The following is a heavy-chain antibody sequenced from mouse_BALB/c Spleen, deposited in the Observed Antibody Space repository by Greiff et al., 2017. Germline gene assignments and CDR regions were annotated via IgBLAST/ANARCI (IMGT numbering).Heavy chain of an antibody. D-gene: IGHD3-3*01. J-gene: IGHJ4*01. Sequence: VHLVESGPGLVQPSQSLSITCTVSGFSLTSYGVHWVRQSPGKGLEWLGVIWSGGSTDYNAAFISRLSISKDNSKSQVFFKMNSLQANDTAIYYCARNSGRLGYAMDYWGQGTSVTVSS. CDR3: ARNSGRLGYAMDY. CDR1: GFSLTSYG. V-gene: IGHV2-2*02. CDR2: IWSGGST.